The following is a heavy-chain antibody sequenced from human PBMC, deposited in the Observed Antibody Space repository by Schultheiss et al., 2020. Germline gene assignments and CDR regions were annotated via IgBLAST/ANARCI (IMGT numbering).Heavy chain of an antibody. J-gene: IGHJ4*02. V-gene: IGHV3-23*01. CDR2: ISGSGGST. CDR1: GFTFGSYA. Sequence: GGSLRLSCAASGFTFGSYAMTWVRQAPGKGLEWVSVISGSGGSTYYADSVKGRFTISRDNSKNTLYLQMNSLRAEDTAVYYCATDIVVVVAATPNDYWGQGTLVTVSS. D-gene: IGHD2-15*01. CDR3: ATDIVVVVAATPNDY.